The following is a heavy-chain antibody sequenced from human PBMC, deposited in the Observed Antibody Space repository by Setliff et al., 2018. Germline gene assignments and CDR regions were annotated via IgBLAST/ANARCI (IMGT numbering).Heavy chain of an antibody. CDR3: TTDPSPTFGGVIGAAFDF. Sequence: GGSLRLSCAASGFTFSNAWMSWVRQAPGKGLEWVGRIKSRTDGGTADYVVPVKGRFTISRDDSKNTLYLQMNSPKTEDTAVYYCTTDPSPTFGGVIGAAFDFWGQGTMVTVSS. V-gene: IGHV3-15*01. CDR2: IKSRTDGGTA. J-gene: IGHJ3*01. CDR1: GFTFSNAW. D-gene: IGHD3-16*01.